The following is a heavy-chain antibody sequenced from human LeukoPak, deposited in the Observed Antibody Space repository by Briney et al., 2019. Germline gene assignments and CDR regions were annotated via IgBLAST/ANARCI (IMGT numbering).Heavy chain of an antibody. J-gene: IGHJ4*02. CDR3: AKDRYSSSSRGNFDY. CDR2: ISWNSGSI. V-gene: IGHV3-9*01. CDR1: GFTFDDYA. D-gene: IGHD6-6*01. Sequence: PGGSLRLSCAASGFTFDDYAMHWVRQAPXXXXXXXXGISWNSGSIGYADSVKGRFTISRDNAKNSLYLQMNSLRAEDTALYYCAKDRYSSSSRGNFDYWGQGTLVTVSS.